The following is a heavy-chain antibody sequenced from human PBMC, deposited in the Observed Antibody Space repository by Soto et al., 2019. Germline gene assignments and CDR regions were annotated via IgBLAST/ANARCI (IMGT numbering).Heavy chain of an antibody. CDR2: IYHSGST. CDR3: ARERPDGARLDP. CDR1: GGSISSGDYY. Sequence: QVQLLESGPGLVKPSQTLSLTCTVSGGSISSGDYYWSWIRQPPGKGLEWIGYIYHSGSTYYNPSLKSRVTISVDTSKYQFSLKLSSVTAADTAVYYCARERPDGARLDPWGQGTLVTVSS. V-gene: IGHV4-30-4*01. D-gene: IGHD6-6*01. J-gene: IGHJ5*02.